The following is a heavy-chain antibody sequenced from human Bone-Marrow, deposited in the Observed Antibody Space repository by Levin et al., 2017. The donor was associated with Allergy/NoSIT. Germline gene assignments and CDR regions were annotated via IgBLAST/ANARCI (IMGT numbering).Heavy chain of an antibody. Sequence: PSETLSLTCAASGFSFSTSWMCWVRQAPGRGLEWMANIRPDGSEEQYVDSVRGRFIISRDNAKNSVTLQLNSLRAEDTAVYYCLTTTRSRPFDYWGRGTLVAVSS. D-gene: IGHD4-11*01. CDR1: GFSFSTSW. J-gene: IGHJ4*02. CDR3: LTTTRSRPFDY. CDR2: IRPDGSEE. V-gene: IGHV3-7*01.